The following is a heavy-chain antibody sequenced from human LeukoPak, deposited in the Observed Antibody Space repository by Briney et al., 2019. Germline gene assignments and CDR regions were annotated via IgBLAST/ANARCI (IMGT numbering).Heavy chain of an antibody. D-gene: IGHD3-22*01. V-gene: IGHV3-48*03. J-gene: IGHJ3*02. CDR3: ARGGGSAYHYNAFDI. Sequence: GGSLRLSCAASGFTFSGYEMNWVRQAPGKGLEWVSYISISGTNMLYADSVKGRFTISRDNSRTSLYLQMSSLRAEDTDVYYCARGGGSAYHYNAFDIWGLGTMVTVSS. CDR1: GFTFSGYE. CDR2: ISISGTNM.